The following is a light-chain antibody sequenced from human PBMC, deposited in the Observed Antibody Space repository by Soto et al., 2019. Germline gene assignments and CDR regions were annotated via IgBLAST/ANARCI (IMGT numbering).Light chain of an antibody. J-gene: IGLJ2*01. V-gene: IGLV2-11*01. Sequence: QSALAQPRSVSGSPGQSVTISCTGTSSDVGGYNYVSWYQQHPGKAPKLMIYDVTKWPSGVPNRFSGSKSGNTASLTISGLQAEDEADYYCFSYAGSYVIFGGGTKVTVL. CDR1: SSDVGGYNY. CDR2: DVT. CDR3: FSYAGSYVI.